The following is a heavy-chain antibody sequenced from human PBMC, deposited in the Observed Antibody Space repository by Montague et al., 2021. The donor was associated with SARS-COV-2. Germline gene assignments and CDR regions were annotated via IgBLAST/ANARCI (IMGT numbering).Heavy chain of an antibody. CDR3: ASFRRTQLLVGTLYYGMDV. V-gene: IGHV4-34*01. Sequence: SETLSLTCAVYGGSFSGYYWSWIRQPPEKGLVWIGEINQSRRTNNNSSLTSRVIISVDTSKNQFSLKLSSVTAADTAVYYCASFRRTQLLVGTLYYGMDVWGQGTAVTVSS. CDR2: INQSRRT. D-gene: IGHD2-2*01. J-gene: IGHJ6*02. CDR1: GGSFSGYY.